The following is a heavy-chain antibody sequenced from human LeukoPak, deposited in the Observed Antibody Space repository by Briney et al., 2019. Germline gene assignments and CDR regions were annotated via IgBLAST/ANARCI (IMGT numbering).Heavy chain of an antibody. Sequence: ASVKVSCKASGYTFNHHGISWVRQAPGQGLEWMGWISCYNGDTVYAQNVQGRVTMTTDTSTRTAYLELRSLRSDDTAIYYCARDPSNSSGYHAHFDSWGQGTLVTVSS. D-gene: IGHD3-22*01. J-gene: IGHJ4*02. V-gene: IGHV1-18*01. CDR2: ISCYNGDT. CDR1: GYTFNHHG. CDR3: ARDPSNSSGYHAHFDS.